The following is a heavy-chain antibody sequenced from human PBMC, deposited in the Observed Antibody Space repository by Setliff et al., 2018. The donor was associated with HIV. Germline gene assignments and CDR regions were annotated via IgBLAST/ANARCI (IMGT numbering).Heavy chain of an antibody. Sequence: SETLSLTCTVSGGSISSFYWTWIRQPPGKGLEWIGYIYYSGSTNYNPSLKSRLTISVDTSKNQVSLKLSSVTAADTAVYYCARAGSYGWDYWGQGTLVTASS. J-gene: IGHJ4*02. V-gene: IGHV4-59*01. D-gene: IGHD5-18*01. CDR3: ARAGSYGWDY. CDR1: GGSISSFY. CDR2: IYYSGST.